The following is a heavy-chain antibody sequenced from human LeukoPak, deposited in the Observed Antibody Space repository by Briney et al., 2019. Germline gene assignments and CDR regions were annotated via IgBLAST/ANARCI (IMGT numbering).Heavy chain of an antibody. J-gene: IGHJ3*02. CDR2: IYYSGST. V-gene: IGHV4-59*08. CDR3: ARVDSVYDFWSGSRLGAFDI. D-gene: IGHD3-3*01. CDR1: GGSISSYY. Sequence: ASETLSLTCTVSGGSISSYYWSWVRQPPGKGLEWIGYIYYSGSTNYNPSLKSRVTISVDTSKNQFSLKLSSVTAADTAVYYCARVDSVYDFWSGSRLGAFDIWGQGTMVTVSS.